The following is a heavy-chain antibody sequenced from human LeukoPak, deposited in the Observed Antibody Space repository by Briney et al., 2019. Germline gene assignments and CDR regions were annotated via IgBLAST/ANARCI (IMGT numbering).Heavy chain of an antibody. J-gene: IGHJ4*02. D-gene: IGHD6-19*01. CDR3: ARDRPGITVAGALDY. CDR2: ISSDGNNK. Sequence: GGSLRLSCAASGFTFSNHVMHWVRQAPGKGLEWVAVISSDGNNKYYADSVQGRFTIARDNSKNTPYLQMNSLRPEDTAVYYCARDRPGITVAGALDYWGQGTLVTVSS. CDR1: GFTFSNHV. V-gene: IGHV3-30*04.